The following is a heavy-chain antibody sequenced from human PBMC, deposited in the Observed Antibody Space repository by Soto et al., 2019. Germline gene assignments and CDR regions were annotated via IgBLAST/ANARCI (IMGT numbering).Heavy chain of an antibody. J-gene: IGHJ6*02. D-gene: IGHD3-10*01. CDR1: GGTFSSYA. CDR2: IIPIFGTA. V-gene: IGHV1-69*12. Sequence: QVQLVQSGAEVKKPGSSVKVSCKASGGTFSSYAISWVRQAPGQGLEWMGGIIPIFGTANYAQKFQGRVTITADESTSTAYMELSRLRSEDTAVYYCARGTLLWFGEFSYGMDVWGQGTTVTVSS. CDR3: ARGTLLWFGEFSYGMDV.